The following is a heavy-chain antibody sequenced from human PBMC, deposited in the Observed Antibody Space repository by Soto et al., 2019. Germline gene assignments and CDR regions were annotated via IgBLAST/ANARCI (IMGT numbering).Heavy chain of an antibody. J-gene: IGHJ6*02. CDR2: ISAYNGDT. CDR3: ASRWGYYDSSGRYGMDV. CDR1: GYTFTNYG. D-gene: IGHD3-22*01. V-gene: IGHV1-18*01. Sequence: ASVKVSCKASGYTFTNYGITWVRQAPGQGLEWMGWISAYNGDTHYTQRLQGRVTITADESTRTAYMELSSLRSEDTAVYYCASRWGYYDSSGRYGMDVWGQGTTVTVSS.